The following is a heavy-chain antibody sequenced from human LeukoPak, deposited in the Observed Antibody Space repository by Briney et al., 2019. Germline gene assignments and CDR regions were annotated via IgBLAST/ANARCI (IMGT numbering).Heavy chain of an antibody. CDR1: GFTFDDYA. D-gene: IGHD3-22*01. Sequence: TGGSLRLSCAASGFTFDDYAMHWVRQAPGKGLEWVSGISWNSGSIGYADSVKGRFTISRDNAKNSLYLQMNSLRAEDTALYYCAKAEGTYDSSGYYPLFDYWGQGTLVTVSS. V-gene: IGHV3-9*01. CDR2: ISWNSGSI. CDR3: AKAEGTYDSSGYYPLFDY. J-gene: IGHJ4*02.